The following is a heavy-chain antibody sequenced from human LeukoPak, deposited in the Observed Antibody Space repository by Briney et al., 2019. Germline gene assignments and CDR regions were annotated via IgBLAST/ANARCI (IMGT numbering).Heavy chain of an antibody. CDR3: AREIRSYSHPYYYYYGMDV. J-gene: IGHJ6*02. Sequence: GGSLRLSCAASGFTFSSYWMSWVRQAPGKGLEWVANIKQDGSEKYYVDSVKGRFTISRDNAKNSLYLQMNSLRAEDTAVYYCAREIRSYSHPYYYYYGMDVWGQGTTVTVSS. CDR1: GFTFSSYW. D-gene: IGHD3-10*01. CDR2: IKQDGSEK. V-gene: IGHV3-7*01.